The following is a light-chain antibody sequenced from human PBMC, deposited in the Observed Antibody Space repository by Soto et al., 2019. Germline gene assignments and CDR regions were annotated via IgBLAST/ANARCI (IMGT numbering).Light chain of an antibody. CDR1: SSDVGSYDY. V-gene: IGLV2-18*02. CDR2: NVN. J-gene: IGLJ1*01. Sequence: QSALIQPPSVSGSPGQSVTISCTGTSSDVGSYDYVSWYQQHPGTVPKPMIYNVNTQPSGVPDRFSGSKSGNTASMTISGLQAEDEADYYCSSYTTRTTLYVFGTGTKVTVL. CDR3: SSYTTRTTLYV.